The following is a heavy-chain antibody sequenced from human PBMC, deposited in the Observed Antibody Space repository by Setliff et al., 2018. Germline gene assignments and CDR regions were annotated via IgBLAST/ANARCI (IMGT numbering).Heavy chain of an antibody. D-gene: IGHD6-13*01. Sequence: TGGSLRLSCAASGFTFSSYAMSWVRQAPGKGLEWVSAISSSSSTIYYADSVKGRFTISRDNARDSVYLQMNSLRAEDTAVYYCARGGIAAAGTPPSTENFDYWGQGTLVTVSS. J-gene: IGHJ4*02. CDR2: ISSSSSTI. V-gene: IGHV3-48*04. CDR1: GFTFSSYA. CDR3: ARGGIAAAGTPPSTENFDY.